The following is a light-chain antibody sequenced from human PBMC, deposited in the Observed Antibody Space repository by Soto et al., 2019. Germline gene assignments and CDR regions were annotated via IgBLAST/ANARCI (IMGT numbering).Light chain of an antibody. CDR2: SAA. J-gene: IGKJ1*01. V-gene: IGKV2-28*01. Sequence: DSVITQSPLSLPVTPGEPSSISSRSSESLLHSNGNNYLAWYLHKPGQSPQLLTYSAATRASGVPDRLSGGGSGTDFTLKTSRVEAEDVGVYYSMQALQTRWTVGQGTKV. CDR1: ESLLHSNGNNY. CDR3: MQALQTRWT.